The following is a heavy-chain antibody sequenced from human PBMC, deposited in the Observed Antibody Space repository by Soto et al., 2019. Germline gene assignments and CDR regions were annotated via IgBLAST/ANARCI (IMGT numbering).Heavy chain of an antibody. CDR3: ARGPAGYSYGLYYFDY. D-gene: IGHD5-18*01. CDR2: IYTSGST. CDR1: GASIRIYY. Sequence: ERLSLTCPDSGASIRIYYWSWIRQPAGKGLEWIGPIYTSGSTNYNLSLKSRVTMSVDTSKNQFSLKLSSVTAADTAVYYCARGPAGYSYGLYYFDYWGQGTLVTVYS. J-gene: IGHJ4*02. V-gene: IGHV4-4*07.